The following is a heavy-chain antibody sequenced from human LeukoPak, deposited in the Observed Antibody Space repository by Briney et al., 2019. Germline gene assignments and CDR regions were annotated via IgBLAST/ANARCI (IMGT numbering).Heavy chain of an antibody. CDR2: IIPIFGTA. CDR3: ARGHNDFWSGYPFDY. D-gene: IGHD3-3*01. V-gene: IGHV1-69*05. J-gene: IGHJ4*02. CDR1: GGTFSSYA. Sequence: SVKVSCEASGGTFSSYAISWVRQAPGQGLEWMGGIIPIFGTANYAQKFQGRVTITTDESTSTAYMELSSLRSEDTAVYYCARGHNDFWSGYPFDYWGQGTLVTVSS.